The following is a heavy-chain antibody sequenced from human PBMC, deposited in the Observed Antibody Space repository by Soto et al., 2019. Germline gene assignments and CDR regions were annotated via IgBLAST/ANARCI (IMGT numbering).Heavy chain of an antibody. D-gene: IGHD3-9*01. CDR2: INHSGST. CDR3: ARGRYYDILTGYPIDY. Sequence: QVQLQQWGAGLLKPSETLSLTCAVYGGSFSGYYWSWIRQPPGKGLEWIGEINHSGSTNYNPSLKSRVTISVDTSKHQFSLKLSSVTAADTAVYYCARGRYYDILTGYPIDYWGQGTLVTVSS. CDR1: GGSFSGYY. J-gene: IGHJ4*02. V-gene: IGHV4-34*01.